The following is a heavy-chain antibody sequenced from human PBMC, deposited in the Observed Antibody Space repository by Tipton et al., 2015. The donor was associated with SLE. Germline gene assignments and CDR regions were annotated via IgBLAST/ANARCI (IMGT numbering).Heavy chain of an antibody. CDR1: GGSISSGSYY. V-gene: IGHV4-61*02. J-gene: IGHJ6*03. D-gene: IGHD6-19*01. CDR2: IYTSGST. CDR3: ARGGRLVEGPMDV. Sequence: LRLSCTVSGGSISSGSYYWSWIRQPAGKGLEWIGRIYTSGSTNYNPSLKSRVTISVDMSKNQFSLKLSSVTAADTAVYYCARGGRLVEGPMDVWGKGTTVTVSS.